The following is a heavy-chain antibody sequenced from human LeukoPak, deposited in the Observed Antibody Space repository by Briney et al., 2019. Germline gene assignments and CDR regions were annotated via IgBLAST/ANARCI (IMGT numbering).Heavy chain of an antibody. CDR3: AELGITMIGGV. CDR1: GFTFNSYE. Sequence: GGSLRLSCAASGFTFNSYEMNWVRQAPGKGLEWVSYICSSGSNIYYADSVKGRFTISRDNAKNSLYLQMNSLRAEGTAVYYCAELGITMIGGVWGKGTTVTISS. CDR2: ICSSGSNI. D-gene: IGHD3-10*02. J-gene: IGHJ6*04. V-gene: IGHV3-48*03.